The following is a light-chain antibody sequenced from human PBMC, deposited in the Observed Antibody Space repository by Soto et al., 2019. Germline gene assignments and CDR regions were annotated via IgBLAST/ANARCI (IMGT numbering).Light chain of an antibody. CDR1: QSVSSSY. J-gene: IGKJ2*01. Sequence: EIVLTQSPGTLSLSPGERATLSCRAGQSVSSSYLAWYQQKPGQAPRLLIYGASSRATGIPDRFSGSGSGTDFTLTISRLEPEDCAVYYCQQSGSSPYTFVHGTKLEI. CDR2: GAS. V-gene: IGKV3-20*01. CDR3: QQSGSSPYT.